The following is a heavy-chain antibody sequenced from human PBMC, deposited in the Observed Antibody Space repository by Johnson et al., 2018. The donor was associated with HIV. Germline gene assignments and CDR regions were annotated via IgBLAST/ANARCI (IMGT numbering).Heavy chain of an antibody. CDR2: IRYDGSNK. D-gene: IGHD3-22*01. J-gene: IGHJ3*01. CDR3: AREISRYYYDYAAFDL. V-gene: IGHV3-30*02. Sequence: QLVESGGGVVQPGGSLRLSCAASGFTFRSYGMHWVRQAPGKGLEWVAFIRYDGSNKDYADSVKGRFPISRDNSRSTVYLHMINLRADDTALYYCAREISRYYYDYAAFDLWGQGTTVTVS. CDR1: GFTFRSYG.